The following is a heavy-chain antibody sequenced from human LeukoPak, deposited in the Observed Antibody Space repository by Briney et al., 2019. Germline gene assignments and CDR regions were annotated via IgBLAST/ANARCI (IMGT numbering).Heavy chain of an antibody. CDR2: ITAYNGNT. V-gene: IGHV1-18*01. Sequence: GASVKVSCKASGYTFTSYGISWVRQAPGQGLEWMGWITAYNGNTNYAQKLQGRVTMTTDTSMSTAYMELRSLRSVDKAVYYCASEPYTYCSGGSCYPYGWCDPWGQGTVVTVSS. CDR3: ASEPYTYCSGGSCYPYGWCDP. J-gene: IGHJ5*02. D-gene: IGHD2-15*01. CDR1: GYTFTSYG.